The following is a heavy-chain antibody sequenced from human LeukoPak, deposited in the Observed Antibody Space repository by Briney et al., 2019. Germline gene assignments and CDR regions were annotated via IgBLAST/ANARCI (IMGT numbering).Heavy chain of an antibody. J-gene: IGHJ4*02. Sequence: GGSLRLSCAASGFTFSSYGMHWVRQAPGKGLEWVAVISYDGSNKYYADSVKGRFTISRDNSKNTLYLQMNSLRAEDTAVYYCASGYCSGGSCFSGNDYWGQGALVTVSS. D-gene: IGHD2-15*01. CDR1: GFTFSSYG. V-gene: IGHV3-30*03. CDR3: ASGYCSGGSCFSGNDY. CDR2: ISYDGSNK.